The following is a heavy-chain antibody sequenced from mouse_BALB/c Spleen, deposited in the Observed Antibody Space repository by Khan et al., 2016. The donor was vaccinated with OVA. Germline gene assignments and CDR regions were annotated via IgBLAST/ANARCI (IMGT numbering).Heavy chain of an antibody. CDR1: GFSLTGYG. V-gene: IGHV2-6-7*01. CDR3: AREIYYDYAYYYAMDY. CDR2: IWGDGST. J-gene: IGHJ4*01. Sequence: VQLQESGPGLVAPSQSLSITCTVSGFSLTGYGVNWVRQPPGKGLEWLGMIWGDGSTDYHSALKSRLSISKDNSKSQVFLKMNSLHSDDTARYYCAREIYYDYAYYYAMDYWGQGTSVTVSS. D-gene: IGHD2-4*01.